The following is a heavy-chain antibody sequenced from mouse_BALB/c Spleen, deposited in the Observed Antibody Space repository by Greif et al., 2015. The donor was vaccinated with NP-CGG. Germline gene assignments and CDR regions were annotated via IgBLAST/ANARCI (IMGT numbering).Heavy chain of an antibody. CDR3: TRSLLRSLDI. D-gene: IGHD1-2*01. Sequence: EVQLVESGGGLVQPGGSMKLSCVASGFTSSNYWMNWVRQSPEKGLEWIGEIRLKSNNYATHYAESVKGRFTISRDDSKSSVYLQMNNLRAEDTGIYYCTRSLLRSLDIWDAGTTVTVSS. J-gene: IGHJ1*01. CDR2: IRLKSNNYAT. CDR1: GFTSSNYW. V-gene: IGHV6-6*02.